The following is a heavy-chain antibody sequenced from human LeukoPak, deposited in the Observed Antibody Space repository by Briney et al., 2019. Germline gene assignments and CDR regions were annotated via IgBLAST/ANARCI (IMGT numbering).Heavy chain of an antibody. CDR1: GVSISSSSYY. Sequence: SETLSLTCNVSGVSISSSSYYWGWIRQPPGKGLEWIGSIYSSGSTYYNSSLKSRVTISIDTSKNQVSLKMSSVTAADTAVYYCAKSGGYGLIDYWGQGTLVTVSS. D-gene: IGHD6-25*01. J-gene: IGHJ4*01. CDR2: IYSSGST. CDR3: AKSGGYGLIDY. V-gene: IGHV4-39*01.